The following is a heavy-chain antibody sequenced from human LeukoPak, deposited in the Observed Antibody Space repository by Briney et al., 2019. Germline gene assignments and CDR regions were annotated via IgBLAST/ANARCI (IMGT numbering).Heavy chain of an antibody. D-gene: IGHD1-26*01. CDR2: TSSTGNYI. J-gene: IGHJ6*03. CDR1: GFTLEYYV. V-gene: IGHV3-21*01. Sequence: GGSLRLSCTASGFTLEYYVMNWVRQAPGKGLEWVASTSSTGNYINYADSLKGRLTISRDNANNSLSLQMNSLRAEDTAVYYCARDWSGSYASYHYYMDVWGKGTTVTVSS. CDR3: ARDWSGSYASYHYYMDV.